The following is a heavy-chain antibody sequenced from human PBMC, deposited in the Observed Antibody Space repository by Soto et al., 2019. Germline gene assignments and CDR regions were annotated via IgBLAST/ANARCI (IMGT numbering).Heavy chain of an antibody. CDR3: VRFWPPPDYNILTIYTDAFDY. V-gene: IGHV4-39*01. CDR1: GGSITIDSYF. J-gene: IGHJ4*02. D-gene: IGHD3-9*01. Sequence: PSETLSLTCSVSGGSITIDSYFWGWIRQSPEKGLEWIASISYSGNTYYNQTLKSRVSISVDTSKSHFSLRLSSVTAADAAVYYCVRFWPPPDYNILTIYTDAFDYWGQGTLVTVS. CDR2: ISYSGNT.